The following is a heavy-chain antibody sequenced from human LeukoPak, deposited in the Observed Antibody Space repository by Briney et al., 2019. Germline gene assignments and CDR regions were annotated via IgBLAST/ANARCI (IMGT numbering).Heavy chain of an antibody. V-gene: IGHV3-30*18. CDR2: ISYDGSNK. Sequence: GGSLRLSCAASGFTFSSYGMHWVRQAPGKGLEWVAVISYDGSNKYYADSVKGRFTISRDNSRNTLYLQMNSLRAEDTAVYHCAKDLLGGSGDYWGQGTLVTVSS. D-gene: IGHD3-10*01. CDR1: GFTFSSYG. CDR3: AKDLLGGSGDY. J-gene: IGHJ4*02.